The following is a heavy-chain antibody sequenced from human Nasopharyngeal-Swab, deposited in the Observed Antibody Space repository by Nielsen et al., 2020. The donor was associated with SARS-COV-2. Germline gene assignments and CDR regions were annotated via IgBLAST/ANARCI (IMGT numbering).Heavy chain of an antibody. J-gene: IGHJ6*03. Sequence: VRQAPGKGLLWVSRINTDGSSTPYADSVKGRFTISRDNGKNSLHLQMNSLRGDDTAVYYCFTGHYMGVWGKGTTVTVSS. V-gene: IGHV3-74*01. CDR3: FTGHYMGV. D-gene: IGHD2-8*02. CDR2: INTDGSST.